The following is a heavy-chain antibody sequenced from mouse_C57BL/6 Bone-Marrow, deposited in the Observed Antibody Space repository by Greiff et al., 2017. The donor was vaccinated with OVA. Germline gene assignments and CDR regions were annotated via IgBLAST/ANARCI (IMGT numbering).Heavy chain of an antibody. CDR2: INYDGSST. CDR3: ARDGAVLYWYFDV. Sequence: DVQLVESEGGLVQPGSSMKLSCTASGFTFSDYYMAWVRQVPEKGLGWVANINYDGSSTYYLDSLKSRFIISRDNAKNILYLQMSSLKSEDTATYYCARDGAVLYWYFDVWGTGTTVTVSS. J-gene: IGHJ1*03. CDR1: GFTFSDYY. V-gene: IGHV5-16*01.